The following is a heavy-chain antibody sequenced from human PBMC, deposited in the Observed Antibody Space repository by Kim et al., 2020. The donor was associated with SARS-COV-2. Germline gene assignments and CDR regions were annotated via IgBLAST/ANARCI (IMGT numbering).Heavy chain of an antibody. J-gene: IGHJ4*02. D-gene: IGHD4-4*01. CDR2: KT. V-gene: IGHV1-3*01. CDR3: ARDMNPTVYDY. Sequence: KTKYSQKFQGRVTITRDTSANTAYMDLSSLTSEDTAIYYCARDMNPTVYDYWGRGTLVTVSS.